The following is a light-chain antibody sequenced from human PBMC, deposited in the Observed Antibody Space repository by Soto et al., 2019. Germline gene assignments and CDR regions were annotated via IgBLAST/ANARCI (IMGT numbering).Light chain of an antibody. J-gene: IGKJ4*01. CDR1: QTVSSNY. V-gene: IGKV3-20*01. CDR2: GAT. Sequence: EIVLTQSPGTLSVPLGETATLSCRASQTVSSNYVAWYQQKPGQAPRRLIYGATNRATGVPDNFSGGGSGTAVTLTFFSLEPGDTAIYNCQQYGSSPPTFGGGKKVEIK. CDR3: QQYGSSPPT.